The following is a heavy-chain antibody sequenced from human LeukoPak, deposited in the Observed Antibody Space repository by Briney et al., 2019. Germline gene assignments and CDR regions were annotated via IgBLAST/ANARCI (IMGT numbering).Heavy chain of an antibody. CDR3: ARHGIEGNTYYYDSSGDNFDY. J-gene: IGHJ4*02. Sequence: SGTLSLTCTVSGGSISNKYWSWIRQPPGKGLEWIGYIYYSGSTYYNPSLKSRVTISVDTSKNQFSLKLSSVTAADTAVYYCARHGIEGNTYYYDSSGDNFDYWGQGTLVTVSS. CDR2: IYYSGST. V-gene: IGHV4-59*08. CDR1: GGSISNKY. D-gene: IGHD3-22*01.